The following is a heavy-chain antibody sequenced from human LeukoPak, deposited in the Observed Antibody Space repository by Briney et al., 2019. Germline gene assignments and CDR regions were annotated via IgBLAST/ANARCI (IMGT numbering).Heavy chain of an antibody. CDR2: IYSGGST. V-gene: IGHV3-53*05. D-gene: IGHD6-19*01. J-gene: IGHJ4*02. Sequence: GGSLRLSCAASGFTVSSNYMSWVRQAPGKGLEWVSVIYSGGSTYYADSVKGRFTISRDNAKNSLYLQTNSLRAEDTALYYCAKDIKTGGWYYFDYWGQGTLVTVSS. CDR1: GFTVSSNY. CDR3: AKDIKTGGWYYFDY.